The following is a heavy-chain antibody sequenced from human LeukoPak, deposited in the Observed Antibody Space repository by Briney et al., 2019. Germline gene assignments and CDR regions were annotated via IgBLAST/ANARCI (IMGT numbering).Heavy chain of an antibody. CDR1: GFSLSRNG. V-gene: IGHV3-30*02. Sequence: GGSLRLSCATSGFSLSRNGMHWVRQAPGQGLEWVAFILSDGSYEYYADSVKGRFTISRDTSRNTLFLQMNSLRTEDTAVYYCAREFHYYDSSGQRDDAFDIWGQGTMVTVSS. J-gene: IGHJ3*02. D-gene: IGHD3-22*01. CDR2: ILSDGSYE. CDR3: AREFHYYDSSGQRDDAFDI.